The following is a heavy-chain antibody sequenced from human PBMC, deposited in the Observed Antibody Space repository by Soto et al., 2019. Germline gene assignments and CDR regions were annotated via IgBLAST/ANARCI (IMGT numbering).Heavy chain of an antibody. D-gene: IGHD3-3*01. CDR2: ISYDGSNK. CDR1: GFTFSSYA. V-gene: IGHV3-30-3*01. CDR3: ARVLLRFLEWPSHGVDKYYYYGMDV. J-gene: IGHJ6*02. Sequence: GGSLRLSCAASGFTFSSYAMHWVRQAPGKGLEWVAVISYDGSNKYYADSVKGRFTISRDNSKNTLYLQMNSLRAEDTAVYYCARVLLRFLEWPSHGVDKYYYYGMDVWGQGTTVTVSS.